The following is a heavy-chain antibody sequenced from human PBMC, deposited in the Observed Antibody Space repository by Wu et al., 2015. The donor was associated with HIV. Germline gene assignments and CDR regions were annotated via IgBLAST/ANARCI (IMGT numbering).Heavy chain of an antibody. CDR3: ARGRYSSNTGFFDF. V-gene: IGHV1-18*01. D-gene: IGHD3-9*01. J-gene: IGHJ4*02. Sequence: QVQLVQSGIEVKKSGASVKVSCKASGYNFNGFGIIWVRQAPGQGLEWMGWISDYERNIHYGQKFRGRLTLTADTVTSTAFMDLRNLRSDDTAIYFCARGRYSSNTGFFDFWGQGTLVTVS. CDR2: ISDYERNI. CDR1: GYNFNGFG.